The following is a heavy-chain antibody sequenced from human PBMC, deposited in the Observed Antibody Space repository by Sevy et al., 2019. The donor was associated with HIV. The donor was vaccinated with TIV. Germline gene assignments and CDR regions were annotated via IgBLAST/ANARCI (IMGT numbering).Heavy chain of an antibody. CDR3: ARLTVAGSPFDY. D-gene: IGHD6-19*01. CDR1: GGSISSYY. CDR2: IYYSGST. J-gene: IGHJ4*02. Sequence: SETLSLTCTVSGGSISSYYWSWIWQPPGKGLEWIGYIYYSGSTNYNPSLKSRVTISVDTSKNQFSLKLSSVTAADTAVYYCARLTVAGSPFDYWGQGTLVTVSS. V-gene: IGHV4-59*13.